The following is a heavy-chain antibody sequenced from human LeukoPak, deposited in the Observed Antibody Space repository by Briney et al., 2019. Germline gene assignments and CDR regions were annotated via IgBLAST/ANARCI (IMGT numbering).Heavy chain of an antibody. CDR2: NSAYNGNT. CDR3: ARVDYYDSSGHPSGAFDI. CDR1: GYTFTSYG. J-gene: IGHJ3*02. D-gene: IGHD3-22*01. Sequence: ASVKVSCKASGYTFTSYGISWVRQAPGQGLEWMGWNSAYNGNTNYAQKLQGRVTMTTDTSTSTAYMELRSLRSDDTAVYYCARVDYYDSSGHPSGAFDIWGQGTMVTVSS. V-gene: IGHV1-18*01.